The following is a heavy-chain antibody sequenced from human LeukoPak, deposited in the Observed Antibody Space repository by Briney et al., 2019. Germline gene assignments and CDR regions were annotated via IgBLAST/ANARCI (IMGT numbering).Heavy chain of an antibody. D-gene: IGHD6-19*01. Sequence: ALVTVSCKASGYMFANHDINWLRQATGEGLEWMGWMNPNSGYTGYAQKFQGRVTMTRNTSISTAYMELSSLRSEDTAVYYCARSGWEVHSGWLDPGGQGTLVIVSS. J-gene: IGHJ5*02. CDR1: GYMFANHD. CDR3: ARSGWEVHSGWLDP. V-gene: IGHV1-8*01. CDR2: MNPNSGYT.